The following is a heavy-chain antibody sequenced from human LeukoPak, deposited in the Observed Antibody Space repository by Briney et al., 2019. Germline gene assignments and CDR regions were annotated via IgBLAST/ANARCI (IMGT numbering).Heavy chain of an antibody. Sequence: GGSLRLSCVASGFSFNIYGMSWVRQAPGKGLEWVSSVGGGPDIHHADSVKGRFTGSRDDAKSTVYLQMNSLRVEDTAIYFCAKDATPGNGIWHHFDSWGQGTLVTVSS. J-gene: IGHJ4*02. CDR1: GFSFNIYG. CDR2: VGGGPDI. CDR3: AKDATPGNGIWHHFDS. V-gene: IGHV3-23*01. D-gene: IGHD1-26*01.